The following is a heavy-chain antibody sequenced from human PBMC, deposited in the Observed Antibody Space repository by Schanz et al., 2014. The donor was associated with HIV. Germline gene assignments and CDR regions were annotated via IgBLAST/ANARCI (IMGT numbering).Heavy chain of an antibody. D-gene: IGHD1-7*01. CDR3: ARAGQLALEQGWGNYYYYYYYGMDV. J-gene: IGHJ6*02. V-gene: IGHV3-23*04. CDR2: ISGSGGNT. Sequence: VQLVESGGGVVQPGGSLRLSCAASGFTFSSYAMTWVRQAPGKGLEWVSSISGSGGNTYFTDSVKGRFTISRDNSKNTLYLQMNSLRAEDTAVYYCARAGQLALEQGWGNYYYYYYYGMDVWGQGTTVTVSS. CDR1: GFTFSSYA.